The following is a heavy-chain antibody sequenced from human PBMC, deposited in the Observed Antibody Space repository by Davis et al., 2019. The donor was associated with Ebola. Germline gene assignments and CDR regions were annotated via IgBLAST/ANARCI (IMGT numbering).Heavy chain of an antibody. J-gene: IGHJ4*02. CDR3: ARDRGGLYHHFDY. V-gene: IGHV3-48*03. Sequence: PGGSLRLSCAASGFTFSSYEMNWVRQAPGKGLEWVSYISSSGSTIKYADSVKGRFTLSRDNAKSSLYLQMNSLRAEDTAVYYCARDRGGLYHHFDYWGQGTLVTVSS. CDR2: ISSSGSTI. CDR1: GFTFSSYE. D-gene: IGHD3-16*01.